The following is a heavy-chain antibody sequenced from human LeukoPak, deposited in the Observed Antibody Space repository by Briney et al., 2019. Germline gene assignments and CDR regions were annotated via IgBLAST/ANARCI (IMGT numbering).Heavy chain of an antibody. CDR1: GFTFSSYA. D-gene: IGHD2-21*01. Sequence: PGRSLRLSYAASGFTFSSYAMHWVRQAPGKGLEWVAVISYDGSNKYYADSVKGRFTISRDNAKNSLYLQMNSLRAEDTAVYYCARDLSGGGARDYWGQGTLVTVSS. J-gene: IGHJ4*02. V-gene: IGHV3-30-3*01. CDR2: ISYDGSNK. CDR3: ARDLSGGGARDY.